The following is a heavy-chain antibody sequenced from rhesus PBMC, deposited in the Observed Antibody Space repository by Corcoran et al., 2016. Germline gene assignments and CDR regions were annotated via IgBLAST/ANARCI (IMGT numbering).Heavy chain of an antibody. CDR3: ARYSGYSFGY. D-gene: IGHD5-24*01. V-gene: IGHV4-80*01. J-gene: IGHJ4*01. Sequence: QVKLKQWGEGLVKPSETLSLTCAVSGGSFSSYWWGWIRQPPGKGLEWIGEINGNSGSTNYNPSLKSRVTISKDASKNQFSLKLSSVTAADTAVYYCARYSGYSFGYWGQGVLVTVSS. CDR2: INGNSGST. CDR1: GGSFSSYW.